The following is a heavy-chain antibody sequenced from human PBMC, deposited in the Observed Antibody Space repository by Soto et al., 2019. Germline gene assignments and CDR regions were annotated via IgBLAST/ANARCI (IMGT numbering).Heavy chain of an antibody. D-gene: IGHD3-10*01. J-gene: IGHJ5*02. CDR2: IYPTGST. Sequence: PSETLSLTCTVSGVTIGSGGYSWSWLRQPPGKGLEWIGCIYPTGSTYYNPSLRSRVTLLVDWPNNQFSLSLTSVTAADTAVYYCAGEGSFVSGTPRNCTPWAKGTLV. CDR3: AGEGSFVSGTPRNCTP. CDR1: GVTIGSGGYS. V-gene: IGHV4-30-2*01.